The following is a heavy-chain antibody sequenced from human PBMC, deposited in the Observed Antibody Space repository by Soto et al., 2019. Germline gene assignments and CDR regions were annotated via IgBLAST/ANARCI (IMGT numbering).Heavy chain of an antibody. CDR1: GYTFTNYG. D-gene: IGHD2-21*01. V-gene: IGHV1-18*01. CDR2: INVYNGNT. J-gene: IGHJ6*02. CDR3: ARDPLIVAVSSDYGMDV. Sequence: QVQLVQSGAEVKKPGASVKVSCKASGYTFTNYGINWVRQAPGQGLEWMGWINVYNGNTNYAQSLQGRVIMTTDTSTNTAYMELRGLRSDDTAVYYCARDPLIVAVSSDYGMDVWGQGTTVTVSS.